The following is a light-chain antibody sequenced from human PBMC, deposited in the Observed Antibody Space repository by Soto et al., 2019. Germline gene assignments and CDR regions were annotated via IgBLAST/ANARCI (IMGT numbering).Light chain of an antibody. V-gene: IGLV2-11*01. Sequence: QSVLTQPRSVSGSPGQSVTISCTGTSSDVGAYTYVSWYQQHPGKAPRLMIYDVTKRPSGVPDRFSGSKSGNTASLTISGLQSDDEADYYCCSYAGTYVFGTGTKLTVL. CDR1: SSDVGAYTY. CDR3: CSYAGTYV. J-gene: IGLJ1*01. CDR2: DVT.